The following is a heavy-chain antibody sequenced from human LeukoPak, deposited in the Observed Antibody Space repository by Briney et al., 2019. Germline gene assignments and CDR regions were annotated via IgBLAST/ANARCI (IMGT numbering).Heavy chain of an antibody. CDR2: IFYSGST. CDR1: GGSINGYY. Sequence: SETLSLTCTVSGGSINGYYWSWIRQSPGKGLEWIGYIFYSGSTNYNPSLKSRVTISVDTSKNQFSLKLSSVTATDTAVYYCATRDILTGYYSWVWGQGTLVTVSS. CDR3: ATRDILTGYYSWV. V-gene: IGHV4-59*08. D-gene: IGHD3-9*01. J-gene: IGHJ4*02.